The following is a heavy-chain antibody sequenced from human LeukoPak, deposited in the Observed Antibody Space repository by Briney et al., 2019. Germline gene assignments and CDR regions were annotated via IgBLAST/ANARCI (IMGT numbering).Heavy chain of an antibody. V-gene: IGHV1-46*01. CDR3: ARGGIAALDY. D-gene: IGHD6-13*01. Sequence: ASVKVSCKASGYIFTNYYMHWVRQAPGLGLEWMGMINPSGGSTRYAQKFQGRVAMTRDTSTSTVYMELSGLSSEDTAVYYCARGGIAALDYWGQGTLVTVSS. CDR2: INPSGGST. J-gene: IGHJ4*02. CDR1: GYIFTNYY.